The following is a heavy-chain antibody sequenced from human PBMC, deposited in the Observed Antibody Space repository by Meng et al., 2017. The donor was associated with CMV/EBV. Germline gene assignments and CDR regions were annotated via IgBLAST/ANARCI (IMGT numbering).Heavy chain of an antibody. J-gene: IGHJ4*02. CDR3: ARDFRYDFWSGLFTN. V-gene: IGHV1-2*02. D-gene: IGHD3-3*01. CDR2: INPNSGGT. Sequence: ASVKVSCKASGYTFTGYYMHWVRQAPRQGLEWMGWINPNSGGTNYAQKFQGRVTMTRDTSISTAYMELSRLRSDDTAVYYCARDFRYDFWSGLFTNWGQGTLVTVSS. CDR1: GYTFTGYY.